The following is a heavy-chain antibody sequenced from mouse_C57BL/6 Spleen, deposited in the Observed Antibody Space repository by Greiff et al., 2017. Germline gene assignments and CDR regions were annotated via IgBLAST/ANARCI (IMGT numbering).Heavy chain of an antibody. CDR2: ISSGSSTI. Sequence: EVQLVESGGGLVKPGGSLKLSCAASGFTFSDYGMHWVRQAPEQGLEWVAYISSGSSTIYYADTVKGRFTISRDNAKNTLFLQMTSLRAEETAMYYCARLDYDAMDYWGQGTSVTVSS. CDR1: GFTFSDYG. CDR3: ARLDYDAMDY. V-gene: IGHV5-17*01. J-gene: IGHJ4*01.